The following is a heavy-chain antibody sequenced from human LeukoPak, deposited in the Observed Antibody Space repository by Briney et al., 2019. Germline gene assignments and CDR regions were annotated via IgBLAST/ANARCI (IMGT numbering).Heavy chain of an antibody. CDR3: ARGHLGLSP. V-gene: IGHV4-59*01. J-gene: IGHJ5*02. Sequence: SETLSLTCTVSGGSISGYSWTWIRQPPGQGLEWIGYFHNSRTTSYDPSLTGRVIISVDTAMDQISLKLNSVTAADTAVYYCARGHLGLSPWGQGTLVTVSS. CDR1: GGSISGYS. CDR2: FHNSRTT. D-gene: IGHD3-10*01.